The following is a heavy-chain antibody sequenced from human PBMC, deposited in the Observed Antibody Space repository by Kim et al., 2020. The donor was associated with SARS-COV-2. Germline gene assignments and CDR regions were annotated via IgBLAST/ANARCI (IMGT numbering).Heavy chain of an antibody. CDR3: AREVSGRVDAFDL. D-gene: IGHD1-26*01. Sequence: YYRDSIKGRFTISGDNANNSLYRHVTSLRSDDAAVYYCAREVSGRVDAFDLWGQGTMVSVSS. J-gene: IGHJ3*01. V-gene: IGHV3-7*03.